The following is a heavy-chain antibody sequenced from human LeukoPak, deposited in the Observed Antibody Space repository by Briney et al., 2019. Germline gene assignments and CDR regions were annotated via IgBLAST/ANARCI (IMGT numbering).Heavy chain of an antibody. CDR1: GFTFNNYA. CDR3: AKAVRGGSSTYFDY. J-gene: IGHJ4*02. V-gene: IGHV3-23*01. CDR2: ISASAASI. Sequence: GGSLRLSCAASGFTFNNYAMSWVRQAPGKGLEWVSTISASAASIYYADSVKGRVTISRDNSKNTVYVQMNGLRVEDTAVYYCAKAVRGGSSTYFDYWGQGTLVTVSS. D-gene: IGHD3-10*01.